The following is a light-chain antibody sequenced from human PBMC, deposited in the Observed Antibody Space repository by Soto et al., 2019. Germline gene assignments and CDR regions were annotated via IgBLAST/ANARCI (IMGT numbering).Light chain of an antibody. J-gene: IGLJ2*01. Sequence: QSALTQPASVSGSPGQSITISCTGTSNDIGGYNYVSWYQQHPGKAPKVMIYEVSNRPSGVSNRFSGSKSGNTASLTISGLQAEDEADYYCSSYTSSSTYVVFGGGTKLTVL. V-gene: IGLV2-14*01. CDR2: EVS. CDR1: SNDIGGYNY. CDR3: SSYTSSSTYVV.